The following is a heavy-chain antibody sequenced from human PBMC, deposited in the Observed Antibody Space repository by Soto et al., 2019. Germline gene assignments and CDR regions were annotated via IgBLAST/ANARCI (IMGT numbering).Heavy chain of an antibody. CDR1: GASITSGDYY. CDR2: IFYDGSP. D-gene: IGHD3-10*01. J-gene: IGHJ2*01. Sequence: QLQLRQSGAGLVKPPEALSLTCSVSGASITSGDYYWGWIRQPPGKGLEWIGSIFYDGSPYYSPSLQSRLTLSVDTSKNQFSLKLNSATAADTAVYYCVRTVGSSWFFDLWGRGTLITVSS. V-gene: IGHV4-39*01. CDR3: VRTVGSSWFFDL.